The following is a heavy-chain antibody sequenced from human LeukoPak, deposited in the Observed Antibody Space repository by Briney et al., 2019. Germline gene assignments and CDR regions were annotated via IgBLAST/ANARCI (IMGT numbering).Heavy chain of an antibody. CDR1: GYTFTSYA. Sequence: GASVKVSCKASGYTFTSYAIHWPRQAPGQRLEWMGWITGGNGDTKYSEKFQGRVTFTRDTSASTAYMELNSLRSEDTAVFFCAAVDYGDYWGQGTLVAVSS. CDR2: ITGGNGDT. CDR3: AAVDYGDY. V-gene: IGHV1-3*01. D-gene: IGHD3-16*01. J-gene: IGHJ4*02.